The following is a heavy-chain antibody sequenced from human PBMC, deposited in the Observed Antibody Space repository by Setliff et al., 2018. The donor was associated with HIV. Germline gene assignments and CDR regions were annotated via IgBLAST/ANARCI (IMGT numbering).Heavy chain of an antibody. Sequence: SETLSLTCSVSGASISGSNYFWAWIRQPPGKGLEYIATFYYTRSTYYNPSLKSRVTLSLDTSRNQFSLRLTYVTATDTAVYFCARLEQLINWFDPWGQGTLVTVSS. CDR2: FYYTRST. D-gene: IGHD1-1*01. J-gene: IGHJ5*02. CDR3: ARLEQLINWFDP. V-gene: IGHV4-39*01. CDR1: GASISGSNYF.